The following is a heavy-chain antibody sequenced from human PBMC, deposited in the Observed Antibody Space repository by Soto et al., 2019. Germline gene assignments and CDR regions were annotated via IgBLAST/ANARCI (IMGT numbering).Heavy chain of an antibody. CDR1: GFTFTSSA. CDR2: IVVGSGNT. Sequence: GASVKVSCKASGFTFTSSAMQWVRQARGQRLEWIGWIVVGSGNTNYAQKFQERVTITRDMSTSTAYMELSSLRSEDTAVYYCAAADDILTGHEHAFDIWGQGTMVTVSS. CDR3: AAADDILTGHEHAFDI. D-gene: IGHD3-9*01. V-gene: IGHV1-58*02. J-gene: IGHJ3*02.